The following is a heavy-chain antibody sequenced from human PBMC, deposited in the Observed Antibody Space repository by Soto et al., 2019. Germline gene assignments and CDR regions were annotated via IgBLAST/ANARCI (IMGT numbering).Heavy chain of an antibody. D-gene: IGHD1-20*01. J-gene: IGHJ4*02. CDR2: IWNDGKNK. CDR1: GFRFRSYG. V-gene: IGHV3-33*01. Sequence: QVQLVESGGGVVQPGRSLRLSCAASGFRFRSYGMHWVRQAPGKGLEWVAVIWNDGKNKYYADSVKGRFTISRDNSKNTLHLQMNSLRVEDTDVYYCASDPGRDNPIDLWGQGTMVTVSS. CDR3: ASDPGRDNPIDL.